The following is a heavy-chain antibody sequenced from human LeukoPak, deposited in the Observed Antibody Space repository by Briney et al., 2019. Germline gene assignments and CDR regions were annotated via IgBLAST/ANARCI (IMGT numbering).Heavy chain of an antibody. V-gene: IGHV4-59*08. CDR3: ARRPHYYYGMDV. Sequence: SETLSLTCTVSGGSINNYYWSWVRQPPGKRLEWIGYIYYTGNTYYNPSRNSRVTLSVDTSKNQFSLKLSSVTAADTAVYYCARRPHYYYGMDVWGQGTTVTVSS. CDR1: GGSINNYY. CDR2: IYYTGNT. J-gene: IGHJ6*02.